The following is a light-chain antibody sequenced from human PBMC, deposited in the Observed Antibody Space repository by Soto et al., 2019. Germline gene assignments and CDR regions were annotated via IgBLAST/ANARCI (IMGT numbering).Light chain of an antibody. CDR1: RSDVGGYNH. CDR2: DVN. J-gene: IGLJ3*02. V-gene: IGLV2-23*02. Sequence: QSALTQPASVSGSPGQSITISCTGTRSDVGGYNHVSWYQQHPGKAPKLMIYDVNKRPSGVSNHCSGSKSGNTASLTISGLQVEYEADYYCCSYAGSSTWVFGEGTKLTVL. CDR3: CSYAGSSTWV.